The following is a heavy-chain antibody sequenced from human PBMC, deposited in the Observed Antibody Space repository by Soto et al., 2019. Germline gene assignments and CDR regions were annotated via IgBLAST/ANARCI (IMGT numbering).Heavy chain of an antibody. CDR2: ISYDGTNI. D-gene: IGHD6-6*01. Sequence: GGSLRLSCAASGFIFSTYSIHWVRQAPGKGLEWVAVISYDGTNIYYADSVKGRFTISRDNSKNTLFLQMNSLRPEDTAVYYCARVYSSLDYGIDYWGQGTLVTSPQ. CDR1: GFIFSTYS. V-gene: IGHV3-30-3*01. J-gene: IGHJ4*02. CDR3: ARVYSSLDYGIDY.